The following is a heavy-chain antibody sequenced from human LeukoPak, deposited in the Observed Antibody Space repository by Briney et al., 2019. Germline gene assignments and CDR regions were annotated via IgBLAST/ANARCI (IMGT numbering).Heavy chain of an antibody. V-gene: IGHV3-30*04. CDR2: ISYDGSNK. Sequence: GGSLRLSCAASGFTFSSYAMHWVRQAPGKGLEWVAVISYDGSNKYYADSVKGRFTISRDNSKNTLCLQMNSLRAEDTAVYYCARAIRIGAPSVNWGQGTLVTVSS. J-gene: IGHJ4*02. CDR3: ARAIRIGAPSVN. D-gene: IGHD1-26*01. CDR1: GFTFSSYA.